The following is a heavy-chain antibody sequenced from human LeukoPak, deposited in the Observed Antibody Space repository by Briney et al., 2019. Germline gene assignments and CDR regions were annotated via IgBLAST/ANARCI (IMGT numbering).Heavy chain of an antibody. CDR2: TYYRAKWYN. J-gene: IGHJ4*02. V-gene: IGHV6-1*01. Sequence: SQTLSLTCAISGGSVSSNSATWNWIRQSPSRGLEWMGSTYYRAKWYNDYALSVKSRITINPDTSKNLFSLLLNSVTPEDTAVYYCARDLAGFGGYSYGMVDYWGQGTLVTVSS. CDR1: GGSVSSNSAT. D-gene: IGHD5-18*01. CDR3: ARDLAGFGGYSYGMVDY.